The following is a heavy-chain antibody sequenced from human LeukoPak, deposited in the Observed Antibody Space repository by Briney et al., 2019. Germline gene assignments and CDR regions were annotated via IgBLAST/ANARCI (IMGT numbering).Heavy chain of an antibody. J-gene: IGHJ4*02. Sequence: PSETLSLTCTVSGGSISSGGYYWSWIRQPPGKGLEWIGYIYHSGSTYYNPSLKSRVTISVDRSKNQFSLKLSSVTAADTAVYYCARDLVGATLDWGQGTLVTVSS. CDR2: IYHSGST. D-gene: IGHD1-26*01. V-gene: IGHV4-30-2*01. CDR3: ARDLVGATLD. CDR1: GGSISSGGYY.